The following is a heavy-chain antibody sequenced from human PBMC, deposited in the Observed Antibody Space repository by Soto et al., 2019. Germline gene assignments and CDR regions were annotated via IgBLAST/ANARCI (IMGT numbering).Heavy chain of an antibody. D-gene: IGHD3-22*01. CDR2: ISYDGSNK. J-gene: IGHJ5*02. Sequence: GGSLRLSCAASGFTFSSYAMHWVRQAPGKGLEWVAVISYDGSNKYYADSVKGRFTISRDNSKNTLYLQMNSLRAEDTAVYYCARDLTYYYDSRGSPSGQGTLVTVPS. CDR3: ARDLTYYYDSRGSP. CDR1: GFTFSSYA. V-gene: IGHV3-30-3*01.